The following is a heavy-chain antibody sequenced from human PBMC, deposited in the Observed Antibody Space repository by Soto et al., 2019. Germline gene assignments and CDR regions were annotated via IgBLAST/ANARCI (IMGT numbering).Heavy chain of an antibody. V-gene: IGHV4-59*01. CDR1: GGSISSYY. CDR2: IYYSGST. Sequence: LSLTFTVSGGSISSYYWSWIRQPPGKGLEWIGYIYYSGSTNYNPSLKSRVTISVDTSKNQFSLKLSSVTAADTAVYYCARVAVYEGSYLFDYWGQGTLVTVSS. J-gene: IGHJ4*02. CDR3: ARVAVYEGSYLFDY. D-gene: IGHD1-26*01.